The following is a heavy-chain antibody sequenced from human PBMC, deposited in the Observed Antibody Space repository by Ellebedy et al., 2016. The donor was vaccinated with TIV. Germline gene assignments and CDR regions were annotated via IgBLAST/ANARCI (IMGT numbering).Heavy chain of an antibody. Sequence: GESLKISCAASGFTFCSYSMNSVRPAPAKELSWFSYIGSATTVMYYADSVKGRFTISRDNAKNSLYLQMNSLRAEDTAVYYCARGGGSGTYRSFYYWGQGTLVTVSS. J-gene: IGHJ4*02. CDR2: IGSATTVM. CDR1: GFTFCSYS. D-gene: IGHD3-10*01. CDR3: ARGGGSGTYRSFYY. V-gene: IGHV3-48*04.